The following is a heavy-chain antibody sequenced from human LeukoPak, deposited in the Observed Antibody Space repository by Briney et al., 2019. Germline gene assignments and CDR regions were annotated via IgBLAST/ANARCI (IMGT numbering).Heavy chain of an antibody. J-gene: IGHJ6*02. V-gene: IGHV3-9*01. CDR2: ISWNTGSI. CDR3: AKDIGYDSSGCMDV. CDR1: GFTFDDYA. D-gene: IGHD3-22*01. Sequence: QTGGSLRLSCAASGFTFDDYAMHWVRQAPGKGLEWVSGISWNTGSIGYADSVKGRFTISRDNAKNSLVLQMNSLRAEDTALYYCAKDIGYDSSGCMDVWGQGTTVTVSS.